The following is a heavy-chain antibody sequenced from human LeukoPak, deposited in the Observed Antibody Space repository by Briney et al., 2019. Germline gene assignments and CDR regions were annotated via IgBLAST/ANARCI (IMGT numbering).Heavy chain of an antibody. J-gene: IGHJ4*02. V-gene: IGHV3-30*02. CDR2: IRYDGSNK. CDR1: GFTFSSYW. CDR3: AKEALSSGWYPDY. Sequence: GGSLRLSCAASGFTFSSYWMSWVRQAPGKGLEWVAFIRYDGSNKYYADSVKGRFTISRDNSKNTLYLQMNSLRAEDTAVYYCAKEALSSGWYPDYWGQGTLVTVSS. D-gene: IGHD6-19*01.